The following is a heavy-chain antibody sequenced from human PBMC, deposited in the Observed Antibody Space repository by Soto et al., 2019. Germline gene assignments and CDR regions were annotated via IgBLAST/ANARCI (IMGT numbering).Heavy chain of an antibody. Sequence: WGSLRLSCAASGFTFSSYAMHWVRQAPGKGLEYVSAISSHGGSTYYANSVKGRFTISRDNSKNTLYLQMGSLRAEDMAVYYCARALGYYSSDDWGQGTLVTVSS. CDR1: GFTFSSYA. V-gene: IGHV3-64*01. CDR2: ISSHGGST. D-gene: IGHD3-3*01. CDR3: ARALGYYSSDD. J-gene: IGHJ4*02.